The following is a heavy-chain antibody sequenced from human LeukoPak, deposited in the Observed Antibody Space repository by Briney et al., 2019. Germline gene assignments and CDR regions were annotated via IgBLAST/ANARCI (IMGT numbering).Heavy chain of an antibody. CDR3: ARENEELSIYAPFGY. J-gene: IGHJ4*02. CDR2: IYHSGST. CDR1: GDSISSVYY. Sequence: SETLSLTCTVSGDSISSVYYWGWIGQPPGKGLEWIGSIYHSGSTYYNPSLKSRVTISVDTSKNQFSLKLSSVTAADTAVYYCARENEELSIYAPFGYWGQGTLVPVSS. D-gene: IGHD3-16*01. V-gene: IGHV4-38-2*02.